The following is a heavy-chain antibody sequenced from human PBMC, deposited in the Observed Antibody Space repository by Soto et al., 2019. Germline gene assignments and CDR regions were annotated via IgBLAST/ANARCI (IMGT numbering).Heavy chain of an antibody. CDR3: ARGDYHDTSGPFSDAFYL. V-gene: IGHV3-7*04. J-gene: IGHJ3*01. CDR1: GFTFSDYW. Sequence: EMQLVESGGGLVQPGGSLRLSCEASGFTFSDYWMSWVRQAPGKGLEWVANIKQDGRAAWYVDSVKGRFTISRDNARKSLYLQINSLRLEDAAVYYCARGDYHDTSGPFSDAFYLWGPGTMVTVSS. D-gene: IGHD3-22*01. CDR2: IKQDGRAA.